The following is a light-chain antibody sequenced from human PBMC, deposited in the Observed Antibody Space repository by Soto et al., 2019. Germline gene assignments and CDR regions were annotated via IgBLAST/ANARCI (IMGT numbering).Light chain of an antibody. CDR1: SSNIGSKT. CDR2: SDN. Sequence: QSVLTHPPSASGTPGQRVPISCSGSSSNIGSKTVNWYQQLPGTAPRLLIHSDNQRPSGVPDRFSGSRSGTSASLAISGLQSEDEADYYCASWDDSLNGWVFGGGTKLTVL. J-gene: IGLJ3*02. V-gene: IGLV1-44*01. CDR3: ASWDDSLNGWV.